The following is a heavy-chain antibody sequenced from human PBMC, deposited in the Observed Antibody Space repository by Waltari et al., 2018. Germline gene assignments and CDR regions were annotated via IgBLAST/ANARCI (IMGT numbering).Heavy chain of an antibody. V-gene: IGHV4-39*07. CDR3: ARGPIAARPLAFDI. Sequence: QLQLQESGPGLVKPSETLSLTCTVSGGSISSSSYYWVWIRQPPGKGLEWIGSIYYSGSTYYNPSLKSRVTISVDTSKNQFSLKLSSVTAADTAVYYCARGPIAARPLAFDIWGQGTMVTVSS. CDR2: IYYSGST. CDR1: GGSISSSSYY. J-gene: IGHJ3*02. D-gene: IGHD6-6*01.